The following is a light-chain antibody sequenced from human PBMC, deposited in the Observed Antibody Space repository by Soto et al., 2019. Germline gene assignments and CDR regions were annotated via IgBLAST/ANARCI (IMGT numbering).Light chain of an antibody. CDR2: DDG. Sequence: SYELTQPPSVSVAPGQTARITCGGNNIESKSVHWYQQRPGQAPVLVLYDDGNRPSGIPERLSGSNSGSTATLTISSVEASDEADYFCQMWDIRSDEYFFGRVTKVTV. V-gene: IGLV3-21*02. CDR1: NIESKS. CDR3: QMWDIRSDEYF. J-gene: IGLJ1*01.